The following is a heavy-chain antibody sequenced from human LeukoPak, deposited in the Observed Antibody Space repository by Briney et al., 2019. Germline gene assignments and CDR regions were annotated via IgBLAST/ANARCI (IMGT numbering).Heavy chain of an antibody. CDR3: ARGLVNRGPGTYNSRDY. CDR1: GFTVSSNY. CDR2: IYSGGST. Sequence: AGGSLRLSCAASGFTVSSNYMSWVRQAPGKGLEWVSVIYSGGSTYYADSVKGRFTISRDNSKNTLYLQMNSLRAEDTAVYYCARGLVNRGPGTYNSRDYWGQGTLIIVSS. V-gene: IGHV3-53*01. D-gene: IGHD1-26*01. J-gene: IGHJ4*02.